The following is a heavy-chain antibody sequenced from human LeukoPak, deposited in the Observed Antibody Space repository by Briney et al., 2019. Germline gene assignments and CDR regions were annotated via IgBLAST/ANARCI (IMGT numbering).Heavy chain of an antibody. Sequence: GGSLRLSCAASGFTFSSYRMNWVRQAPGKGLEWVSTISCSSSYIYYADSVKGRFTISRDNAKNSLYLQLNSLRAEDTAVYYCARNITIFGVSHDASDIWGQGTMVTVSS. D-gene: IGHD3-3*01. CDR2: ISCSSSYI. J-gene: IGHJ3*02. CDR1: GFTFSSYR. CDR3: ARNITIFGVSHDASDI. V-gene: IGHV3-21*01.